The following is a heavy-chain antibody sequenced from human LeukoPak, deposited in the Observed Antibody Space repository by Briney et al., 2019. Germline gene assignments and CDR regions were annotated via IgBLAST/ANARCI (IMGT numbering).Heavy chain of an antibody. CDR2: ISSSSSYI. CDR1: GFTFSSYS. CDR3: AREDSYYYGSGSYPFDY. Sequence: GGSLRLSCAASGFTFSSYSMNWVRQAPGKRLEWVSSISSSSSYIYYADSVKGRFTISRDNAKNSLYLQMNSLRAEDTAVYYCAREDSYYYGSGSYPFDYWGQGTLVTVSS. D-gene: IGHD3-10*01. V-gene: IGHV3-21*01. J-gene: IGHJ4*02.